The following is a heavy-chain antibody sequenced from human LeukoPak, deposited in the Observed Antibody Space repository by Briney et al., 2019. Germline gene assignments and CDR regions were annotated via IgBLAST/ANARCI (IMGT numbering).Heavy chain of an antibody. Sequence: GGSLRLSCAASGFTFDDYAMHWVRQAPGKGLEWVSLISWDGGSTSYADSMKGRFTISRDNSKNSLYLQMNSLRTEDTALYYCANQPSTRPVLYFDFWGQGTLVTVSS. CDR1: GFTFDDYA. J-gene: IGHJ4*02. CDR2: ISWDGGST. CDR3: ANQPSTRPVLYFDF. D-gene: IGHD2-2*01. V-gene: IGHV3-43*01.